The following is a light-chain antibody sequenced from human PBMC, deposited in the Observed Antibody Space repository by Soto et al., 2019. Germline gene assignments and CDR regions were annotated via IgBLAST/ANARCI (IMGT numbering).Light chain of an antibody. CDR3: SSYTSSSPVV. V-gene: IGLV2-14*01. J-gene: IGLJ2*01. CDR2: EVS. Sequence: QSALTQPASVSGSPGQSITISCTGASSDVGGYNSVSWYQQYPGKAPKLLIFEVSNRPLGVSDRFSGSKSGNTASLTISGLQAEDEADYHCSSYTSSSPVVFGGGTKLTVL. CDR1: SSDVGGYNS.